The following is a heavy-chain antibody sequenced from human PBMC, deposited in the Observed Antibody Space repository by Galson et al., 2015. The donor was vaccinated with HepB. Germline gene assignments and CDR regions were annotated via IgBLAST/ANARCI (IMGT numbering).Heavy chain of an antibody. CDR2: ISGSGATT. V-gene: IGHV3-23*01. J-gene: IGHJ4*02. D-gene: IGHD2-21*02. CDR3: AKEPPYCGGDCYSVSDV. CDR1: GFTFSTYA. Sequence: SLRLSCAASGFTFSTYAITWVRQAPGKGLEWVSVISGSGATTFYADSVKGRFIIYRDNSKNTVYLQMNSLRAEDTAIYYCAKEPPYCGGDCYSVSDVWGQGTLVAVSS.